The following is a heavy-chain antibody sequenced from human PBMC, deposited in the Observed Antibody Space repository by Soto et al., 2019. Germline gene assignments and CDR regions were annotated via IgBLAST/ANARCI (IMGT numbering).Heavy chain of an antibody. CDR3: AREAGNGDYQLNFDY. J-gene: IGHJ4*02. Sequence: SETLSLTCAVSGYSISSGYYWGWIRQPPGKGLEWIGSIYHSGSTYYNPSLKSRVTISVDTSKNQFSLKLSSVTAADTAVYYCAREAGNGDYQLNFDYWGQGTLVTVSS. V-gene: IGHV4-38-2*02. CDR1: GYSISSGYY. D-gene: IGHD4-17*01. CDR2: IYHSGST.